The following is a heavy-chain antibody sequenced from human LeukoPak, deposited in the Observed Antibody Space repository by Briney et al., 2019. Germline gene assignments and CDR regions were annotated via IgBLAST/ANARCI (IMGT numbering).Heavy chain of an antibody. CDR2: FDPEDGET. CDR1: GYTLTELS. Sequence: ASVKVSCKVSGYTLTELSMHWVRQAPGKGLEWMGGFDPEDGETIYAQKFQGRVTMTENTSTDTAYMELSSLRSEDTAVYYCATDRRGPLYTTVTTFHGMDVWGQGTTVTVSS. D-gene: IGHD4-17*01. J-gene: IGHJ6*02. CDR3: ATDRRGPLYTTVTTFHGMDV. V-gene: IGHV1-24*01.